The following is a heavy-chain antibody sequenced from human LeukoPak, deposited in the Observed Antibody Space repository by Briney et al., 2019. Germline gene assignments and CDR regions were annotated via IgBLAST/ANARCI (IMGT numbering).Heavy chain of an antibody. CDR3: ARDGSMPYDY. V-gene: IGHV1-2*02. Sequence: ASVKVSCKASXYXXTXXXXXXVXXXPGXXXXXMGWIXPNSGGXSYAQKFQGRVTMTRDTSISTAYMELSSLRSDXTAVYYCARDGSMPYDYWGQGTLVTVSS. CDR2: IXPNSGGX. D-gene: IGHD2/OR15-2a*01. J-gene: IGHJ4*02. CDR1: XYXXTXXX.